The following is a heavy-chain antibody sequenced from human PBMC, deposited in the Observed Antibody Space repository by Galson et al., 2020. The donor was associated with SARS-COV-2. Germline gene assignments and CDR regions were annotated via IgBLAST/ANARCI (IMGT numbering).Heavy chain of an antibody. CDR2: IGTAGDT. V-gene: IGHV3-13*04. Sequence: LSLTCAASGFTFCSNDMHWVRQATGKGLEWVSAIGTAGDTYYPGSVKGRFTISRENAKNSLYLQMNSLRAGDTAVYYCTRASLGYCGTTSCSLDYWGQGTLVTVSS. J-gene: IGHJ4*02. D-gene: IGHD2-2*01. CDR1: GFTFCSND. CDR3: TRASLGYCGTTSCSLDY.